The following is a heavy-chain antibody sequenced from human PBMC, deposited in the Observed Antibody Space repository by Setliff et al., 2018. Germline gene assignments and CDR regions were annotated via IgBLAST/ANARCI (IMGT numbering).Heavy chain of an antibody. CDR1: GFTFSSYG. Sequence: PGGSLRLSCAASGFTFSSYGMHWIRQAPGKGLEWVTFTHYDGSNNLYADSVKGRFTISRDKSKNMLFLQMDRLRVEDTGLYYCARERTSGSLLIDFWGQGTLVTVSS. J-gene: IGHJ4*02. CDR2: THYDGSNN. CDR3: ARERTSGSLLIDF. D-gene: IGHD2-2*01. V-gene: IGHV3-30*02.